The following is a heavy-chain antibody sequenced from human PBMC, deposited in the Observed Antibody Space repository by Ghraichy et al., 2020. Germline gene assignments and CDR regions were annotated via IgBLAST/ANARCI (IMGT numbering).Heavy chain of an antibody. D-gene: IGHD3-22*01. CDR2: IIPIFGAA. V-gene: IGHV1-69*13. J-gene: IGHJ3*02. Sequence: SVKVSCKASGGTFSSYAISWVRQAPGQGLEWMGGIIPIFGAANYAQKFQGRVTITADESTSTAYMELSSLRSEDTAVYYCARLITMNGNDAFDIWGQGTMVTVSS. CDR3: ARLITMNGNDAFDI. CDR1: GGTFSSYA.